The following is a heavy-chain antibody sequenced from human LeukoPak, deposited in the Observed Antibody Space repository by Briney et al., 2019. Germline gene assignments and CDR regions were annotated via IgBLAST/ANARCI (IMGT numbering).Heavy chain of an antibody. CDR3: ARGVSPDYDFWSGYYYYFDY. CDR1: GGSFSGYY. CDR2: MNHSGST. Sequence: SETLSLTCAVYGGSFSGYYWSWIRQPPGKGLEWIGEMNHSGSTNYNPSLKSRVTISVDTSKNQFSLKLSSVTAADTAVYYCARGVSPDYDFWSGYYYYFDYWGQGTLVTVSS. V-gene: IGHV4-34*01. D-gene: IGHD3-3*01. J-gene: IGHJ4*02.